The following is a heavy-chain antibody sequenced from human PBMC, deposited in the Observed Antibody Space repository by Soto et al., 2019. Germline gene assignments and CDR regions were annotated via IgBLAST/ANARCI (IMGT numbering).Heavy chain of an antibody. CDR3: AKDRMDHNSVWDPFDI. D-gene: IGHD2-21*01. Sequence: GSLRLSCAASGFTFNTFAMTWVRQAPGKGLEWVSSIGGGDDDRFYADSVKGRFTISRDNSKHMVFLQMNSLRAEDTAIYYCAKDRMDHNSVWDPFDIWSQGTMVTVSS. CDR1: GFTFNTFA. V-gene: IGHV3-23*01. J-gene: IGHJ3*02. CDR2: IGGGDDDR.